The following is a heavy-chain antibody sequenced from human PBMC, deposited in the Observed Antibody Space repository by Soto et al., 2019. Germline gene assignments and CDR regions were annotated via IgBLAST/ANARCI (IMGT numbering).Heavy chain of an antibody. D-gene: IGHD6-13*01. CDR3: VKALVTIAAAGIFDY. J-gene: IGHJ4*02. CDR1: GFTFSSYA. Sequence: GSLRLSCSASGFTFSSYAMHWVRQAPGKGLEYVSAISSNGGSTYYADSVKGRFTISRDNSKNTLYLQMSSLRAEDTALYYCVKALVTIAAAGIFDYWGQGTLVTVSS. V-gene: IGHV3-64D*06. CDR2: ISSNGGST.